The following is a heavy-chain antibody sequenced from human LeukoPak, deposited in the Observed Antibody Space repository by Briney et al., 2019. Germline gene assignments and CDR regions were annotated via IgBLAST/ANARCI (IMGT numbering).Heavy chain of an antibody. CDR2: IYYTGYI. CDR1: GGSISTSGYY. Sequence: SETLSLTCTVSGGSISTSGYYWTWIRQHPGKGLEWIGNIYYTGYIDYNSSLKSRVTISVDKSKNQFSLKLSSVTAADTAVHYCAIYCGSDCYPDYDAFDIWGQGTMVTVSS. D-gene: IGHD2-21*02. J-gene: IGHJ3*02. CDR3: AIYCGSDCYPDYDAFDI. V-gene: IGHV4-61*05.